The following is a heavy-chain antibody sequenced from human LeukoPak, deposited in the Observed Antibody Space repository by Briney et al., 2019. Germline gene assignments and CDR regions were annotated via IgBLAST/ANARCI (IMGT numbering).Heavy chain of an antibody. Sequence: PSQTLSLTCTVSGGSISSGGYYWSWIRQPPGKGLEWIGYIYHSGGTYYNPSLKSRVTISVDRSKNQFSLKLSSVTAGDTAVYYCARVVVDTSGVDYWGQGTLVTVSS. CDR3: ARVVVDTSGVDY. V-gene: IGHV4-30-2*01. CDR1: GGSISSGGYY. D-gene: IGHD3-22*01. CDR2: IYHSGGT. J-gene: IGHJ4*02.